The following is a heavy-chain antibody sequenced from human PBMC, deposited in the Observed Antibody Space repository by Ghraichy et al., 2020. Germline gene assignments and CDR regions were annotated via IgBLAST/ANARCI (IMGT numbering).Heavy chain of an antibody. Sequence: GESLRLSCAASGFTFSSYWMHWVRQAPGKGLVWVSRINSDASSTSYADSVKGRFTISRDNAKNTLYLQMNSLRAEDTAVYYCARGPEWSSSWHDYWGQGTLVTVSS. CDR1: GFTFSSYW. D-gene: IGHD6-13*01. J-gene: IGHJ4*02. CDR2: INSDASST. V-gene: IGHV3-74*01. CDR3: ARGPEWSSSWHDY.